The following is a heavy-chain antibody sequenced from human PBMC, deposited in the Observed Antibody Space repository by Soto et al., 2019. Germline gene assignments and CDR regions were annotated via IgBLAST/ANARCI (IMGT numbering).Heavy chain of an antibody. CDR3: ARSRSATRGGWFDP. CDR2: INHSGST. J-gene: IGHJ5*02. CDR1: GGSITSYH. Sequence: PSETLSLTCVVSGGSITSYHWSWIRQFPGKGLEWIGEINHSGSTNYNPSLKSRVTISVDTSKNQFSLKLSSVTAADTAVYYCARSRSATRGGWFDPWGQGTLVTVST. V-gene: IGHV4-34*01. D-gene: IGHD5-12*01.